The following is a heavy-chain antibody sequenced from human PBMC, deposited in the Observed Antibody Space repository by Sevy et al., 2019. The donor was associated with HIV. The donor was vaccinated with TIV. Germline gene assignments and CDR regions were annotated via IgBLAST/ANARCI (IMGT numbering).Heavy chain of an antibody. CDR3: AKAAMVTTVRFDY. Sequence: GGSLRLSCAASGFTFDDYAMHWVRQAPGKGLEWVSGISWNSGSIGYADSVKGRFTISRDNAKNSLYLQMNSLRAEDTALYYCAKAAMVTTVRFDYWGQGTLVTVSS. V-gene: IGHV3-9*01. D-gene: IGHD4-17*01. CDR2: ISWNSGSI. J-gene: IGHJ4*02. CDR1: GFTFDDYA.